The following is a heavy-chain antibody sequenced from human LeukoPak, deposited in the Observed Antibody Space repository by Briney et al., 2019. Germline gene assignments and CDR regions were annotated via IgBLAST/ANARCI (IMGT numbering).Heavy chain of an antibody. V-gene: IGHV1-8*02. D-gene: IGHD6-13*01. CDR3: ARSSSSWYGALYYYYYYYMDV. J-gene: IGHJ6*03. CDR1: GGTFSSYA. CDR2: MNPNSGNT. Sequence: ASVKVSCKASGGTFSSYAINWVRQATGQGLEWMGWMNPNSGNTGYAQKFQGRVTMTRNTSISTAYMELSSLRSEDTAVYYCARSSSSWYGALYYYYYYYMDVWGKGTTVTISS.